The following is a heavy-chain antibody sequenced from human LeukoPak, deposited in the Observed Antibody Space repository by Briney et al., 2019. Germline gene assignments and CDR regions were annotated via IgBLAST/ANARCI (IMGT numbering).Heavy chain of an antibody. CDR3: ARDCTNGVCYMNFDY. Sequence: VASVKVSCKASGYTFTSYYMHWVRQAPGQGLEWMGIINPSGGSTSYAQKFQGRVAMTRDTSTSTVYMELSSLRSEDTAVYYCARDCTNGVCYMNFDYWGQGTLVTVSP. CDR1: GYTFTSYY. CDR2: INPSGGST. V-gene: IGHV1-46*01. J-gene: IGHJ4*02. D-gene: IGHD2-8*01.